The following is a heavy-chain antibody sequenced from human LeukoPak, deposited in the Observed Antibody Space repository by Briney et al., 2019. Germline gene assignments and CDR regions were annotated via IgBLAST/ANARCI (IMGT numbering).Heavy chain of an antibody. CDR1: GYTFTSYG. CDR2: ISAYYGNT. J-gene: IGHJ3*02. CDR3: ARDRGDAFDI. Sequence: VASVKASFKASGYTFTSYGISWVRQAPGQGLEWMGWISAYYGNTNYAQKLQGRVTMTTDTSTSTAYMELRSLRSDDTAVYYCARDRGDAFDIWGQGTMVTVSS. V-gene: IGHV1-18*01.